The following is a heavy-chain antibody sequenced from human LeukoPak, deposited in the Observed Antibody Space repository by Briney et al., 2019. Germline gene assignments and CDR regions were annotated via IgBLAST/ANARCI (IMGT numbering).Heavy chain of an antibody. D-gene: IGHD3-10*01. CDR2: IRYTARDK. Sequence: GGSLRLPCTASGFTFSYYGMHWVRQAPGKGLEWVAFIRYTARDKYYADSVKGRFTISRDNSKNTLYLEVISLTAEDTAVYYCAKDDAWLRFGEWSQGTLVTVSS. CDR1: GFTFSYYG. V-gene: IGHV3-30*02. J-gene: IGHJ4*02. CDR3: AKDDAWLRFGE.